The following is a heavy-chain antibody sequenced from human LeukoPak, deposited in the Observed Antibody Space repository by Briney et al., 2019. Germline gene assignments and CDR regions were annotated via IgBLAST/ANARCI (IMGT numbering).Heavy chain of an antibody. CDR3: AREGLFDTAMVP. Sequence: GGSLRLSCAASGFTFSSYGMHWVRQAPGKGLEWVAVIWYDGSNKYYADSVKGRSTISRDNSKNTLYLQMNSLRAEDTAVYYCAREGLFDTAMVPWGQGTLVTVSS. D-gene: IGHD5-18*01. V-gene: IGHV3-33*01. CDR1: GFTFSSYG. J-gene: IGHJ5*02. CDR2: IWYDGSNK.